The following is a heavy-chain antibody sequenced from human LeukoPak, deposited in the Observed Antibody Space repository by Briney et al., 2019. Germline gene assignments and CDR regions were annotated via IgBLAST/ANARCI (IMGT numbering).Heavy chain of an antibody. CDR1: GGSFSGYY. CDR3: ARERGGDYSDAFDI. V-gene: IGHV4-34*01. CDR2: INHSGST. Sequence: PSETLSLTCAVYGGSFSGYYWSWIRQPPGKGLEWIGEINHSGSTNYNPSLKSRVTISVDTSKNQFSLNLSSVTAADTAVYYCARERGGDYSDAFDIWGQGTMVTVSS. J-gene: IGHJ3*02. D-gene: IGHD4-11*01.